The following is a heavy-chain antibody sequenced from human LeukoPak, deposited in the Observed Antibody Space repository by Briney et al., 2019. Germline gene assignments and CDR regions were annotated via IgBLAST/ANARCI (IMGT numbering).Heavy chain of an antibody. Sequence: SETLSLTCTVSGGSISSYYWSWIRQPPGKGLEWIGYIYYIGSTNYNPSLKSRVTISVDTSKNQFSLKVSSVTAADTAVYYCARQQLVQWFDPWGQGTLVTVSS. CDR1: GGSISSYY. V-gene: IGHV4-59*01. J-gene: IGHJ5*02. CDR2: IYYIGST. D-gene: IGHD6-13*01. CDR3: ARQQLVQWFDP.